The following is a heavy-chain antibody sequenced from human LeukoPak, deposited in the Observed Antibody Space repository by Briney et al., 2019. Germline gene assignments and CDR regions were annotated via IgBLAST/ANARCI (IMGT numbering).Heavy chain of an antibody. CDR1: GFTFSSYS. D-gene: IGHD4-23*01. CDR3: ARDLFPGYYGGNSENAFDI. V-gene: IGHV3-21*01. Sequence: GGSLRLSCAASGFTFSSYSMNWVRQAPGKGLEWVSSISSSSSYIYYADSVKGRFTISRDNAKNSLYLQMNSLRAEDTAVYYCARDLFPGYYGGNSENAFDIWGQGTMVTVSS. CDR2: ISSSSSYI. J-gene: IGHJ3*02.